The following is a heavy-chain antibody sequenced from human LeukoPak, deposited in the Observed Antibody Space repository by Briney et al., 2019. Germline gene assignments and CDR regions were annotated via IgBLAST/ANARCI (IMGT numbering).Heavy chain of an antibody. Sequence: PSETLSLTCTVSGGSISSGGYYWSWIRQHPGKGLEWIGYIYYSGSTYYNPSLKSRVTISVDTSKNQFSLKLSSVTAADTAVYYCARGTRSEYFQHWGQAPWSPSPQ. CDR2: IYYSGST. CDR3: ARGTRSEYFQH. D-gene: IGHD1-1*01. J-gene: IGHJ1*01. V-gene: IGHV4-31*03. CDR1: GGSISSGGYY.